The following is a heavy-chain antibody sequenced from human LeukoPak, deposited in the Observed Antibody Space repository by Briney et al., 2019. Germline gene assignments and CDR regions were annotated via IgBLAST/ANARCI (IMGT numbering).Heavy chain of an antibody. J-gene: IGHJ4*02. CDR3: ARLPSAGYGYFED. D-gene: IGHD4-17*01. Sequence: SETLSLTCTVSGDSIRSFFWSWARQPQGKGLEWIGFFYYTGSSNYNPSLKSRVSISIDTSTNQLSLNLTSVTAADTAVYFCARLPSAGYGYFEDRGQGALVTVSS. V-gene: IGHV4-59*01. CDR1: GDSIRSFF. CDR2: FYYTGSS.